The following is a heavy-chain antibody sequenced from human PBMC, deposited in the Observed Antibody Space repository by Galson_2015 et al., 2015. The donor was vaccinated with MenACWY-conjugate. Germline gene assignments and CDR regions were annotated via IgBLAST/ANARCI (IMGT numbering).Heavy chain of an antibody. CDR2: IWYDGSDK. CDR1: GFTFSSYG. CDR3: ARDRESVGVVVSLGGYYYGMDV. V-gene: IGHV3-33*01. J-gene: IGHJ6*02. D-gene: IGHD2-15*01. Sequence: SLKLSCAASGFTFSSYGMHWVRQAPGKGLEWVALIWYDGSDKYYADSVKGRFTISRDNSKNTLNLQMNSLRDEDTAVYYCARDRESVGVVVSLGGYYYGMDVWGQGTTVTVFS.